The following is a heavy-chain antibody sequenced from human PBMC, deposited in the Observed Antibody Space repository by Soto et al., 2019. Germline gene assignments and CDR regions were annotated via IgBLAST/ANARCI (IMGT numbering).Heavy chain of an antibody. V-gene: IGHV4-39*01. D-gene: IGHD3-10*01. CDR2: IYYSGST. CDR3: ARAYGSGSYSWYYYYYMDV. J-gene: IGHJ6*03. CDR1: GGSISSSSYY. Sequence: QLQLQESGPGLVKPSETLSLTCTVSGGSISSSSYYWGWIRQPPGKGLEWIGSIYYSGSTYYNPSLTSRVTISVDTSKNQFSLKLSSVTAADTAVYYCARAYGSGSYSWYYYYYMDVWGKGTTVTVSS.